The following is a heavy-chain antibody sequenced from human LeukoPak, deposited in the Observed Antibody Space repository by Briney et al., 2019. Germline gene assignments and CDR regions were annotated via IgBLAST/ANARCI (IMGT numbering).Heavy chain of an antibody. CDR3: AREPTPGIAARRFDP. V-gene: IGHV4-4*07. CDR1: GGSISSYY. Sequence: SETLSLTCTVSGGSISSYYWSWIRQPPGKGLEWIGRIYTSGSINYNPSLKSRVTMSGDTSKNQFSLKLSSVTAADTAVYYCAREPTPGIAARRFDPWGQGTLVTVSS. J-gene: IGHJ5*02. D-gene: IGHD6-13*01. CDR2: IYTSGSI.